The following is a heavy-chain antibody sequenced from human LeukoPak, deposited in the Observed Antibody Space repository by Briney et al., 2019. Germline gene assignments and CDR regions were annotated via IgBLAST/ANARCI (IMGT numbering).Heavy chain of an antibody. CDR2: INHSGST. D-gene: IGHD6-13*01. J-gene: IGHJ4*02. Sequence: WSWIRQSPGKGLEWIGEINHSGSTNYNPSLKSRVTISVDTSKNQFSLKLSSVTAADTAVYYCASRRRYRSSWHDAWFYWGQGTLVTVSS. V-gene: IGHV4-34*01. CDR3: ASRRRYRSSWHDAWFY.